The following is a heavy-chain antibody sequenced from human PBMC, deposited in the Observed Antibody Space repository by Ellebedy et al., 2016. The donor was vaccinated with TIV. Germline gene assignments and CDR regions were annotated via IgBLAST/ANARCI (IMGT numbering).Heavy chain of an antibody. CDR3: ARAPRGGTDY. Sequence: GESLKISCVASGFTFSDFWMHWVRQAPGKGLVWVSRIKGDGSYASYPDYVKGRFSISRDNAKNSLYLQMDSLRAEDTAVYFCARAPRGGTDYWGQGTLVTVSS. J-gene: IGHJ4*02. V-gene: IGHV3-74*01. D-gene: IGHD3-10*01. CDR2: IKGDGSYA. CDR1: GFTFSDFW.